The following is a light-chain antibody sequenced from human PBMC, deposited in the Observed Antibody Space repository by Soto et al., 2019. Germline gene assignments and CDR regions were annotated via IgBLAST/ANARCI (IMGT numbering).Light chain of an antibody. CDR2: DAS. CDR1: QTVSSY. Sequence: EIVLTQPPATLSLSPGERATLSCRASQTVSSYLLWYQQKRGQAPRLLIYDASNRATGIPARFSGSGSETDFTLTISSLEPEDFAVYYCQQRMNWPLTFGQGTRLEIK. CDR3: QQRMNWPLT. V-gene: IGKV3-11*01. J-gene: IGKJ5*01.